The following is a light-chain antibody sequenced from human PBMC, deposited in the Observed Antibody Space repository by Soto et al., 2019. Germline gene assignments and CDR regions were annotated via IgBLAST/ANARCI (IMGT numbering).Light chain of an antibody. CDR3: QQSYRTPT. Sequence: DIHMTQSPSSLSPSVEYRVTLTFRASQSISRHLNWYQQKPGRAPRLLIYGASTLQSGVPSRFSGSGSGTDYTLTISSLQPEDFATYYCQQSYRTPTFGQGTRLEIK. J-gene: IGKJ5*01. V-gene: IGKV1-39*01. CDR1: QSISRH. CDR2: GAS.